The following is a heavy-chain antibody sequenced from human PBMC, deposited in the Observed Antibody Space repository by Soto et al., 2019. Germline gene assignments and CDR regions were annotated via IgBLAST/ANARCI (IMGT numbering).Heavy chain of an antibody. Sequence: GGSLRLSCAASGFTFSSYAMSWVRQAPGKGLEWVSAISGSGGSTYYADSVKGRFTISRDNSKNTLYLQMNSLRAEDTAVYYCAKDLEKEWFGELLYSEPYYFDYWGQGTLVTVSS. V-gene: IGHV3-23*01. CDR2: ISGSGGST. J-gene: IGHJ4*02. CDR3: AKDLEKEWFGELLYSEPYYFDY. D-gene: IGHD3-10*01. CDR1: GFTFSSYA.